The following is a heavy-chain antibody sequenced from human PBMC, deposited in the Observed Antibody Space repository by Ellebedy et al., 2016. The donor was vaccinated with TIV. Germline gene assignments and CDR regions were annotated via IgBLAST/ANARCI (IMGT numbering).Heavy chain of an antibody. CDR2: IYKDGGT. CDR3: ARDPGGGGNYGDNWFDP. J-gene: IGHJ5*02. D-gene: IGHD4-17*01. V-gene: IGHV3-66*01. CDR1: GFTVNSYF. Sequence: PGGSLRLSCAASGFTVNSYFMTWVRQAPGKGLEWVSIIYKDGGTNYTDSVLGRLPISRDNSENTLYLQMDSLRAEDTAVYYCARDPGGGGNYGDNWFDPWGQGTLVTVSS.